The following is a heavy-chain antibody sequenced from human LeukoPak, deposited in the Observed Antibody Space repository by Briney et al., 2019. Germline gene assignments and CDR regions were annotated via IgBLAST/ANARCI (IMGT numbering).Heavy chain of an antibody. D-gene: IGHD6-6*01. J-gene: IGHJ5*02. CDR1: GYSISSNYF. Sequence: PSETLSLTCAVYGYSISSNYFWGWIRQSPGKGLEWIGSIYHSGSTYYNPPLKSRVTLSVDTSNNQFSLRLISVTAADTAIYYCARSSNNWFDPWGQGTLVTVSS. V-gene: IGHV4-38-2*01. CDR2: IYHSGST. CDR3: ARSSNNWFDP.